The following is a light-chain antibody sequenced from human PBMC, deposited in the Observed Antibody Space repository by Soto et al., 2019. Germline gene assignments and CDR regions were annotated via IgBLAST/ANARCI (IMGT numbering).Light chain of an antibody. CDR3: CSFSGTYHWV. V-gene: IGLV2-11*01. CDR1: SSDVGGYNY. CDR2: DVT. Sequence: QSVLTQPRSVSGSPGQSVTISCTGTSSDVGGYNYVSWYQQLPGKAPKLMIYDVTKRPSGVPDRFSGSKSGNTASLTISGLQAEDEADYHCCSFSGTYHWVFGGGTKLTVL. J-gene: IGLJ3*02.